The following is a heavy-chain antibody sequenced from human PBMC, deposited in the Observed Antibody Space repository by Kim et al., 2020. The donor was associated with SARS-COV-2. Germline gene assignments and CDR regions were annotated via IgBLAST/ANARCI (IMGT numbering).Heavy chain of an antibody. Sequence: SETLSLTCAVYGGSFSGYYWSWIRQPPGKGLEWIGEINHSGSTNYNPSLKSRVTISVDTSKNQFSLKLSSVTAADTAVYYCATQYQLRNYYYYGMDVWGQGTTVTVSS. D-gene: IGHD2-2*01. J-gene: IGHJ6*02. CDR1: GGSFSGYY. CDR2: INHSGST. V-gene: IGHV4-34*01. CDR3: ATQYQLRNYYYYGMDV.